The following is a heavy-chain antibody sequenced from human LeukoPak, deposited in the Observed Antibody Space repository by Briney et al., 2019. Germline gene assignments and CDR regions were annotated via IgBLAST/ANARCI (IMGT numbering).Heavy chain of an antibody. J-gene: IGHJ6*02. D-gene: IGHD2-2*01. CDR1: GGSISSSNW. CDR2: IYHSGST. V-gene: IGHV4-4*02. Sequence: SGTLSLTCAVSGGSISSSNWWSWVRQPPGKGLEWIGEIYHSGSTNYNPSLKSRVTISVDKSKNQFSLKLSSVTAADTAVYYCASVVVPAYYYYGMDVWGQGTTVTVSS. CDR3: ASVVVPAYYYYGMDV.